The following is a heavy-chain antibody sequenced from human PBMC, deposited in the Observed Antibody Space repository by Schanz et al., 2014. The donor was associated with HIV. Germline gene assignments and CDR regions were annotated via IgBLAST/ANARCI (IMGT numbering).Heavy chain of an antibody. CDR3: ASPATRFRLGGGMDV. V-gene: IGHV1-69*18. J-gene: IGHJ3*01. CDR2: NIPIVGPS. CDR1: GYTFTGYY. Sequence: QVQLVQSGAEVKKPGASVKVSCKASGYTFTGYYMHWVRQAPGQGLEWMGSNIPIVGPSNYAQKFHGSITTSADELTTTVYMELSSMRFEDTAIYYCASPATRFRLGGGMDVWGQGTMVTVSS. D-gene: IGHD3-16*01.